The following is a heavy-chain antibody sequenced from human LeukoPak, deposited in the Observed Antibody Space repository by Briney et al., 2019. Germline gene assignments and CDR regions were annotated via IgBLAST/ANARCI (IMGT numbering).Heavy chain of an antibody. Sequence: GGSLRLSCAASAFSLSRNFMGWVRQAPGKGLEWVSLIYIGGDTYYADSVKGRFTISRDNSKNTIYLQMNSLRVEDTAVYYCAREVGSGSYLAHAFDLWGQGTMVTVSS. V-gene: IGHV3-53*01. J-gene: IGHJ3*01. CDR2: IYIGGDT. D-gene: IGHD1-26*01. CDR3: AREVGSGSYLAHAFDL. CDR1: AFSLSRNF.